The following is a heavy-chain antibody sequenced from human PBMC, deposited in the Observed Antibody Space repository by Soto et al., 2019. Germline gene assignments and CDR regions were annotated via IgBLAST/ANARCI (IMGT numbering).Heavy chain of an antibody. CDR2: IYYSGST. V-gene: IGHV4-59*01. Sequence: PSETLSLTCTVSGGSISSYYWSWIRQPPGKXLEWIGYIYYSGSTNYNPSLKSRVTISVDTSKNQFSLKLSSVTAADTAVYYCARQMGQATTSYYYYGMDVWGQGTTVTVSS. D-gene: IGHD1-1*01. J-gene: IGHJ6*02. CDR3: ARQMGQATTSYYYYGMDV. CDR1: GGSISSYY.